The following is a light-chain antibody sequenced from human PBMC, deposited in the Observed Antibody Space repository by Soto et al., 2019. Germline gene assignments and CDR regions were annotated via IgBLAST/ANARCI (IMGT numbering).Light chain of an antibody. Sequence: QSALTQPPSASGSPGQSVTISCTGTKNDIGVYDFVSWYQHHPGKAPRLIIYEVVQRPSGVPDRFSGSKSGNTASLTISGLQAQDEADYYCCSYTASGNYVFGNGTKVTVL. CDR2: EVV. V-gene: IGLV2-8*01. CDR1: KNDIGVYDF. J-gene: IGLJ1*01. CDR3: CSYTASGNYV.